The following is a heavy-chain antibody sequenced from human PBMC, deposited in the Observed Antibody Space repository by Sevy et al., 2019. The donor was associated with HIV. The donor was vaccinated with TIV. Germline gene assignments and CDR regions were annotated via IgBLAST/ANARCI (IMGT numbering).Heavy chain of an antibody. V-gene: IGHV3-49*04. CDR2: IRSKAYGGTT. J-gene: IGHJ4*02. CDR3: TRDLYDSSGYCLDY. Sequence: GESLRLSCTASGFTFGDYAMSWVRQAPGKGLEWVGFIRSKAYGGTTEYAASVKGRFTISRDDSKSIAYLQMNSLKTEDTAVYYCTRDLYDSSGYCLDYWGQGTLVTVSS. D-gene: IGHD3-22*01. CDR1: GFTFGDYA.